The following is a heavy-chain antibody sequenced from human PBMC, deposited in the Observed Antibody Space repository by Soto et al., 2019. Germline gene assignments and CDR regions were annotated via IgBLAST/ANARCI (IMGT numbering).Heavy chain of an antibody. CDR2: ISSSSSYI. J-gene: IGHJ4*02. CDR3: ARDQPGYSYGYGLGY. D-gene: IGHD5-18*01. V-gene: IGHV3-21*01. CDR1: GFTFSSYS. Sequence: EVQLVESGGGLVKPGGSLRLSCAASGFTFSSYSMNWVRQAPGKGLEWVSSISSSSSYIYYADSVKGRFTISRDNAKNSLDLQMNSLRAEDTAMYYCARDQPGYSYGYGLGYWGQGTLVTVSS.